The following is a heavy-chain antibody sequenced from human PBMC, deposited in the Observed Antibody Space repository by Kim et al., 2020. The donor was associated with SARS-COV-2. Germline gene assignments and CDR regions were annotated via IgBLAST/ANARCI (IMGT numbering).Heavy chain of an antibody. V-gene: IGHV4-59*01. Sequence: STNYNPSLKSRGTRSVDTSKNQFSLKRRSVTAADKAVYDCAKRVVGWFDPWGQGTLVTVSS. CDR3: AKRVVGWFDP. J-gene: IGHJ5*02. CDR2: ST. D-gene: IGHD2-15*01.